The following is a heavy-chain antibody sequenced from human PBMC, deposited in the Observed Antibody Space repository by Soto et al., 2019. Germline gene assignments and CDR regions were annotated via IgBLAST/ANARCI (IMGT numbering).Heavy chain of an antibody. CDR2: ISSSSGYT. CDR1: GFTFNDYD. D-gene: IGHD4-17*01. Sequence: QVQLVESGGGLVKPGGSLRLSCVASGFTFNDYDMSWIRQAPGKGLEWVSYISSSSGYTNYADSVKGLFTISRDNARNSLYLQMNSLRSGDTAGDYWARGGTTVTDFWGQGTLVTVSS. J-gene: IGHJ4*02. V-gene: IGHV3-11*06. CDR3: ARGGTTVTDF.